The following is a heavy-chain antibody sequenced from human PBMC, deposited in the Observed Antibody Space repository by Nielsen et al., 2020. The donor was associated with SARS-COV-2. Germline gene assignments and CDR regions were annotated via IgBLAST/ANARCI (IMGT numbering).Heavy chain of an antibody. V-gene: IGHV4-61*08. J-gene: IGHJ6*03. CDR1: GGSISSGGYY. CDR2: IYYSGNT. D-gene: IGHD2-2*01. Sequence: SETLSLTCTVSGGSISSGGYYWSWIRQQPGKGREWIGYIYYSGNTNYNPSLNSRVTISVDKSKNQFSLKLSSVTAADTAVYYCARVLVVPGWRGYYYYYYMDVWGKGTTVTVSS. CDR3: ARVLVVPGWRGYYYYYYMDV.